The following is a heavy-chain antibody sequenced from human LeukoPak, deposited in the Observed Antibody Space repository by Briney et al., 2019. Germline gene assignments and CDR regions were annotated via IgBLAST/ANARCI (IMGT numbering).Heavy chain of an antibody. CDR1: GGSFSGYY. V-gene: IGHV4-34*01. CDR2: INHSGST. Sequence: SETLSLTCAVYGGSFSGYYWSWIRQPPGKGLEWIGEINHSGSTNYNPSLKSRVTISVDTSKNQFPLKLSSVTAADTAVYYCARGLTVTTLDWFDPWGQGTLVTVSS. CDR3: ARGLTVTTLDWFDP. J-gene: IGHJ5*02. D-gene: IGHD4-17*01.